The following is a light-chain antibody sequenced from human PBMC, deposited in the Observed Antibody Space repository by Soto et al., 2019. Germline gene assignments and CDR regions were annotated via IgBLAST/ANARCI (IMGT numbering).Light chain of an antibody. J-gene: IGKJ4*01. V-gene: IGKV3-20*01. Sequence: EIVLTQSPGTLSLSPGERATLSCRASQSVSSSYLAWYQQKPGQAPRLLIYGASSRATGIPDRFSGSGSGTDFTLTIGRLEPEDFAVYYCQQYGSSFLTFGGGTKVEIK. CDR1: QSVSSSY. CDR2: GAS. CDR3: QQYGSSFLT.